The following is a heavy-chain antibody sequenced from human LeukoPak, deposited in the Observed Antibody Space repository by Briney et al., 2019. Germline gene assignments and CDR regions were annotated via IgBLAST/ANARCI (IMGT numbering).Heavy chain of an antibody. D-gene: IGHD2-15*01. J-gene: IGHJ5*02. V-gene: IGHV3-21*01. CDR3: ARGLEYGSGGSTWFDL. Sequence: GGALRLSCAASGFTFSSYRMNWVGQAPGKGVEWVASFSSSSSYIYYADSVKGRFPISRDNAKNSLYLQMNSLRAEDTAVYYCARGLEYGSGGSTWFDLWGQGTLVTVSS. CDR2: FSSSSSYI. CDR1: GFTFSSYR.